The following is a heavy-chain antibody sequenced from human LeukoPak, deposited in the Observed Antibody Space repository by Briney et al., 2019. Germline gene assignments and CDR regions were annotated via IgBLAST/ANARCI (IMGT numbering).Heavy chain of an antibody. D-gene: IGHD6-6*01. J-gene: IGHJ4*02. V-gene: IGHV4-59*01. Sequence: SETLSLTCTVSGGSISSYYWSWIRQPPGKGLEWIGYIYYSGSTNYTPSLKSRVTISVDTSKNQFSLKLSTVTAADTAVYYCASSGYSSSPFDYWGQGTLVTVSS. CDR2: IYYSGST. CDR3: ASSGYSSSPFDY. CDR1: GGSISSYY.